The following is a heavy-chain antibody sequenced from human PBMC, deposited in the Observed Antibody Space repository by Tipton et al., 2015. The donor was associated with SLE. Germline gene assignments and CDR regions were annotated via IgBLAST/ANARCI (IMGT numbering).Heavy chain of an antibody. D-gene: IGHD2-8*01. V-gene: IGHV4-39*07. Sequence: TLSLTCSVSDDSFSNSQYYWAWIRQPPGKGLQWIGSVSFSGAVDYDPSPTSRISVSLDTSKRQLSLKLASLTAADTAAYYCARHDTNYGRNWFDPWGQGTLVTVSS. CDR3: ARHDTNYGRNWFDP. J-gene: IGHJ5*02. CDR2: VSFSGAV. CDR1: DDSFSNSQYY.